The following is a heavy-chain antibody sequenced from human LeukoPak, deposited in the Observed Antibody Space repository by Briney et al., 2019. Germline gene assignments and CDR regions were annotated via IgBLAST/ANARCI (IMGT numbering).Heavy chain of an antibody. CDR2: INHSGST. D-gene: IGHD1-7*01. CDR3: ARGWGLTGTTNWFDP. J-gene: IGHJ5*02. CDR1: GGSFSGYY. Sequence: SETLSLTCAVYGGSFSGYYWSWIRQPPGKGLEWIGEINHSGSTNYNPSLKSPVSISVETSKNQFSLKLSSVTAADTAVYYCARGWGLTGTTNWFDPWGQGTLVTVSS. V-gene: IGHV4-34*01.